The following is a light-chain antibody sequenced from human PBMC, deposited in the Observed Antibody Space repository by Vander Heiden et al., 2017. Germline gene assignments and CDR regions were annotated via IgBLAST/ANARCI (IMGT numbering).Light chain of an antibody. V-gene: IGKV3-20*01. CDR3: QQDGSSPPLT. CDR1: QSVSSNY. Sequence: EIVLTQSPGTLSLSPGERATLSCRASQSVSSNYLAWYQQKPGQAPRLLIYGASSRATGIPDRFSGSGSGTDFTLTISRLEPEDFAVYYCQQDGSSPPLTFGGGAKVEIK. J-gene: IGKJ4*01. CDR2: GAS.